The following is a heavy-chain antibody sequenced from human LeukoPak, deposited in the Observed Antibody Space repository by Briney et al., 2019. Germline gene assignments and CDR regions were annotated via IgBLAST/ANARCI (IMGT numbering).Heavy chain of an antibody. V-gene: IGHV4-59*08. CDR2: IYYSGST. J-gene: IGHJ5*02. CDR1: GGSISSYY. Sequence: PSETLSLTCTVSGGSISSYYWSWIRQPPGKGLEWIGYIYYSGSTNYNPSLKSRVTISVDTSKNQFSLKLSSVTAADTAVYYCASGGFGELGWFDPWGQGTLVTVSS. CDR3: ASGGFGELGWFDP. D-gene: IGHD3-10*01.